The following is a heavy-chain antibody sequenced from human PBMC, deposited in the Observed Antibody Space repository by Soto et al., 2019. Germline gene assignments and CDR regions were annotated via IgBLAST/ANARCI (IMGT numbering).Heavy chain of an antibody. D-gene: IGHD1-26*01. Sequence: EVQLVESGGGLVQPGRSLRLSCAASGLTFDDYAMHWVRQAPGKGLEWVSGISWNSGSIGYADSVKGRFTISRDNAKISLYLQMNSLRAEDTALHYCAKLGSGAFDIWGQGAMVPVSS. V-gene: IGHV3-9*01. CDR1: GLTFDDYA. CDR2: ISWNSGSI. CDR3: AKLGSGAFDI. J-gene: IGHJ3*02.